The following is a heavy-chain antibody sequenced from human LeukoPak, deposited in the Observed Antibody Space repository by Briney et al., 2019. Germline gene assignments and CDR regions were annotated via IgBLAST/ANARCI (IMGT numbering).Heavy chain of an antibody. CDR1: GYTFTDYF. CDR3: VRDALNWNYDY. V-gene: IGHV1-2*02. J-gene: IGHJ4*02. CDR2: ISPTNGDT. D-gene: IGHD1-7*01. Sequence: GASVKVSRKASGYTFTDYFMHWVRQAPGQGLEWMGWISPTNGDTRYAQNFQGRVTMTRDTSISTAYMELSRLRSDDTAVYYCVRDALNWNYDYWGQGTLVAVSS.